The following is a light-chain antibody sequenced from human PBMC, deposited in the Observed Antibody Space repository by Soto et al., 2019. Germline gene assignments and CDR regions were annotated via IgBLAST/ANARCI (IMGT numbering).Light chain of an antibody. J-gene: IGKJ1*01. CDR2: GAS. CDR3: QQYNNFWT. CDR1: QSVSNN. V-gene: IGKV3-15*01. Sequence: EIVMTQSPATLSVSPGEGATLSCRASQSVSNNLAWYRQKPGQAPRLLIYGASTRATDIPARFSGRGSGTAFTLTISSLQSEDFAVYYCQQYNNFWTFGQGTKVEIK.